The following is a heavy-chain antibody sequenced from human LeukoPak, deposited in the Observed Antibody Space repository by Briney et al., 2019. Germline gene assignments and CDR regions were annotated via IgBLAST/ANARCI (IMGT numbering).Heavy chain of an antibody. D-gene: IGHD3-22*01. Sequence: GASVKVSCKASGYTFTTYYIHWVRQAPGQGLEWMGLINPSGGITTYAQKFQDRVTMTRDTSTSTAYMELSSLRSEDTAVYYCARSYMIIDPFDLWGQGTLLTVSS. J-gene: IGHJ5*02. CDR3: ARSYMIIDPFDL. CDR1: GYTFTTYY. V-gene: IGHV1-46*01. CDR2: INPSGGIT.